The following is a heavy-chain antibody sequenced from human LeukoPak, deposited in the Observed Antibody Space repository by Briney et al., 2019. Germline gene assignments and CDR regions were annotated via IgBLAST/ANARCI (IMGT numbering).Heavy chain of an antibody. CDR1: GYTFTGYS. Sequence: ASVKVSCKASGYTFTGYSMHWVRQAPGQGLEWMGWINPNSGVTNYSQKFQGRVTMTRDTSISTVYMELSRLRSDDTAVYYCARVPTPAASKWFDPWGQGTLVTVSS. D-gene: IGHD2-2*01. CDR2: INPNSGVT. V-gene: IGHV1-2*02. CDR3: ARVPTPAASKWFDP. J-gene: IGHJ5*02.